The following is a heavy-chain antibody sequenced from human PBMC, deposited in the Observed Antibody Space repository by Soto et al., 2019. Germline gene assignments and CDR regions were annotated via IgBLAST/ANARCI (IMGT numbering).Heavy chain of an antibody. V-gene: IGHV4-30-2*01. CDR3: AAGDGLPRYY. J-gene: IGHJ4*02. D-gene: IGHD3-16*01. Sequence: QLQLQESGSGLVKPSQTLSLTCAVSGGSISSGGYSWSWIRQPPGKGLEWIGYIYHSGSTYYNPSLMMGVTTSVDRSTNRFSLQLSSVAAEDTAVYDCAAGDGLPRYYWGQGTLVTVSS. CDR1: GGSISSGGYS. CDR2: IYHSGST.